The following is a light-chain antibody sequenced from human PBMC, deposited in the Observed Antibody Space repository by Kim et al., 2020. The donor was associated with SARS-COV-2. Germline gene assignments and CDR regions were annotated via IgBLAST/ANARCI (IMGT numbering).Light chain of an antibody. CDR2: DVS. CDR1: SSDVGGYNY. CDR3: SSYTSTMTVV. V-gene: IGLV2-14*03. Sequence: GQSITISCTGTSSDVGGYNYVSWYQQHPGRAPKLMIYDVSDRPSGVSDRFSGSKSGSTASLTISGLQAEDEADYYCSSYTSTMTVVFGGGTQLTVL. J-gene: IGLJ2*01.